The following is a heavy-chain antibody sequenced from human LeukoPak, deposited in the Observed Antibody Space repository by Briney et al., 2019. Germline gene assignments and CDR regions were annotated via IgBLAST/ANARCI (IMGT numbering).Heavy chain of an antibody. V-gene: IGHV1-2*02. D-gene: IGHD3-16*01. CDR3: GLKNWFDP. CDR2: INPNSGGT. CDR1: GYSFTVYY. Sequence: ASVTVSRKASGYSFTVYYMHWVRQAPRQGLEWMGWINPNSGGTNYAQKFQGRVTMTRDTSISTAYMELSRLRSDDTAVYYCGLKNWFDPWGQGTLVTVSS. J-gene: IGHJ5*02.